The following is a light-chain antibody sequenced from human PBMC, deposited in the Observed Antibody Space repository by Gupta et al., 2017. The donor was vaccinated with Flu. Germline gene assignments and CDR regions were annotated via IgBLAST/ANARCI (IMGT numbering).Light chain of an antibody. J-gene: IGKJ1*01. V-gene: IGKV1-27*01. CDR2: AAS. Sequence: GDRVTITCRASQGISNYLAWYQQKPGKVPKLLIYAASTLQSGVPSRFSGGGSGTDFTLTIGSLQPEDFASYYCQNYNSAPRTFGQGTKVEI. CDR3: QNYNSAPRT. CDR1: QGISNY.